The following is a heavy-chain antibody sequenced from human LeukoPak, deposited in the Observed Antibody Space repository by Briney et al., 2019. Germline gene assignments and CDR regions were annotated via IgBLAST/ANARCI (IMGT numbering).Heavy chain of an antibody. J-gene: IGHJ3*02. CDR1: GFTFSSSW. CDR3: TKDSGYNAFDI. Sequence: PGGSLRLSCAAAGFTFSSSWMAWVRQAPGKGLEWVGNIKEDGTAKNYVVSVRGRFTISRDNAKNSLYLQMNSLRGEDTAVYYCTKDSGYNAFDIWSQGTMVTVSS. V-gene: IGHV3-7*01. CDR2: IKEDGTAK. D-gene: IGHD5-12*01.